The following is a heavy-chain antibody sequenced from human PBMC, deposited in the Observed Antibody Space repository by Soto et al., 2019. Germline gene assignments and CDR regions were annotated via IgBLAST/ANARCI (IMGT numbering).Heavy chain of an antibody. CDR3: AKVPIGLSTGWFDP. V-gene: IGHV3-23*01. D-gene: IGHD4-4*01. CDR2: ISGSSGST. Sequence: PGGSLRLSCAASGFTFSSYAMSWVRQAPGNGLEWVSAISGSSGSTYYPDSVKGRFTISRDNSKNTLYLQMNSLRAEDTAVYYCAKVPIGLSTGWFDPWGQGTLVTVSS. CDR1: GFTFSSYA. J-gene: IGHJ5*02.